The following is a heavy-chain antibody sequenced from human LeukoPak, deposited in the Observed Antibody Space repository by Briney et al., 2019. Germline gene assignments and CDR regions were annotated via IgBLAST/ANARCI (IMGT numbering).Heavy chain of an antibody. V-gene: IGHV4-4*07. CDR3: ARGGIAAAGKGYYFDY. CDR2: IYTSGST. D-gene: IGHD6-13*01. J-gene: IGHJ4*02. CDR1: GGSISSYY. Sequence: PSETLSLTCTVSGGSISSYYWSWIRQPAGKGLEWIGRIYTSGSTNYNPSLKSRVTMSVDTSKNQFSLRLSSVTAADTAVYYCARGGIAAAGKGYYFDYWGQGTLVTVSS.